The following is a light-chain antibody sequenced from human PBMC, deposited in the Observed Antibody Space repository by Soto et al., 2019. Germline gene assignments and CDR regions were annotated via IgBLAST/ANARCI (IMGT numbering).Light chain of an antibody. Sequence: ELVLTQSPGTLSVSPGERATLSCRATQSLSRGYLAWYQQKPGQAPRLLIYSASNRPTDIPDRFIGSGSGTDFTLTISRVEPEDFAVYYCQQYESPPPFIIGPGTKVDIK. CDR1: QSLSRGY. CDR3: QQYESPPPFI. V-gene: IGKV3-20*01. CDR2: SAS. J-gene: IGKJ3*01.